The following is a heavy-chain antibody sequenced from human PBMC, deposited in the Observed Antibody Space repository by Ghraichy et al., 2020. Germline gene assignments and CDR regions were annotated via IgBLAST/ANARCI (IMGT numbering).Heavy chain of an antibody. CDR1: GYIFSAYY. Sequence: ASVKVSCKTSGYIFSAYYIHWVRQAPGHGLEWMGWITPNNGATSSAQQFQGRVSLTRDSSISTAFMELTGLKPNDTAVYYCARGRAGYGGPADDLYFWGKGTLVVVSS. V-gene: IGHV1-2*02. CDR3: ARGRAGYGGPADDLYF. D-gene: IGHD5-18*01. J-gene: IGHJ3*01. CDR2: ITPNNGAT.